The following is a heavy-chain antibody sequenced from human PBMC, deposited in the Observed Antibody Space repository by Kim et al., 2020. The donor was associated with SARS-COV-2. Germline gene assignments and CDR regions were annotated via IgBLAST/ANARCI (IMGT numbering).Heavy chain of an antibody. CDR3: AGAHYYGSGNLYHFYF. J-gene: IGHJ4*02. V-gene: IGHV3-30-3*01. CDR2: ISFDGNNA. CDR1: GFTFNTYT. Sequence: GGSLRLSCAASGFTFNTYTMHWVRQAPGRGLEWVAAISFDGNNAFYAGSVKGRFTISRDTSKNTLYVQMDSLRPEDTAVYYCAGAHYYGSGNLYHFYFGGQGTLVPVS. D-gene: IGHD3-10*01.